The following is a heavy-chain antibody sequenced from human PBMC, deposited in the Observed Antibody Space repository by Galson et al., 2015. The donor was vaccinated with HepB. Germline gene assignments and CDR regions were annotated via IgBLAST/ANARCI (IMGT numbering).Heavy chain of an antibody. J-gene: IGHJ6*02. D-gene: IGHD3-22*01. Sequence: SVKVSCKASGYTFTGYYMHWVRQAPGQGLEWMGRINPNSGGTNYAQKFQGRVTMTRDTSISTAYMELSRLRSDDTVVYYCAREPLNTYYYDSSGHGNGMDVWGQGTTVTVSS. CDR3: AREPLNTYYYDSSGHGNGMDV. CDR1: GYTFTGYY. V-gene: IGHV1-2*05. CDR2: INPNSGGT.